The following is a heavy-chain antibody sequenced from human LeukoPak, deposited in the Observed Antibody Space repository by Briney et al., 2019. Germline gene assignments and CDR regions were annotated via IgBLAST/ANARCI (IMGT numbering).Heavy chain of an antibody. V-gene: IGHV3-23*01. J-gene: IGHJ4*02. CDR1: GGSISGGDYS. CDR3: ATPPTVTRNY. D-gene: IGHD4-17*01. Sequence: LSLTCVVSGGSISGGDYSWSWARQAPGKGLEWVSSINGNGGRTYYADSVKGRCTISRDNSKNTLFLQMNSLRAEDTAVYYCATPPTVTRNYWGQGTLVTVSS. CDR2: INGNGGRT.